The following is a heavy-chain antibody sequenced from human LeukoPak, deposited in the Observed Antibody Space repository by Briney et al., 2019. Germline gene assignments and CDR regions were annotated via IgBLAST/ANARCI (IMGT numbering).Heavy chain of an antibody. CDR1: GGSISSSSYY. Sequence: SETLSLTCTVSGGSISSSSYYWGWVRQPPGKGLEWIGSIYYSGSTYYNPYLKSRVTISVDTSKNQFSLKLSSVTAPDTAVYYCARVLPDNWFDPWGQGTLVTVSS. V-gene: IGHV4-39*07. D-gene: IGHD2-21*02. CDR3: ARVLPDNWFDP. J-gene: IGHJ5*02. CDR2: IYYSGST.